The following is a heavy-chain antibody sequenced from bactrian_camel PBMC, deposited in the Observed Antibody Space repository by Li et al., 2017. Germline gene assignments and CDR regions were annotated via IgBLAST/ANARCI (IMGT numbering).Heavy chain of an antibody. J-gene: IGHJ4*01. CDR3: ATYTGSGNRFMY. V-gene: IGHV3S40*01. D-gene: IGHD2*01. CDR2: IVSGGTGT. Sequence: VQLVESGGGSVQAGGSLKLPCTASDNIFSTFAMGWYRQAPGKGLEWVSFIVSGGTGTDYKDSVKGRFIISRDNAKNTVYLQMNSLKAEDTALYYCATYTGSGNRFMYWGPGTQVTVS. CDR1: DNIFSTFA.